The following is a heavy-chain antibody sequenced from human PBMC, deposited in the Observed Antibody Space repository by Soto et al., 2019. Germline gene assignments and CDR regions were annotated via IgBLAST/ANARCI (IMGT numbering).Heavy chain of an antibody. V-gene: IGHV1-46*01. CDR3: ARGGHVVVVTAAFDY. CDR2: INPSGGHT. J-gene: IGHJ4*02. D-gene: IGHD2-21*02. CDR1: GNTFTNYY. Sequence: QVKLMQSGAEVKKPGASVKVSCKASGNTFTNYYIHWVRQAPGQGLEWMGTINPSGGHTTYAQKFLGRVTMTRDTSTSTLYMELTSLRSEDTDVYYCARGGHVVVVTAAFDYWGQGTLVTVSS.